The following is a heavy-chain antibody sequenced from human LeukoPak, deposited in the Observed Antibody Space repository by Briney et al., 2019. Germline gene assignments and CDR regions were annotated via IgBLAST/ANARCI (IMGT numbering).Heavy chain of an antibody. J-gene: IGHJ5*02. CDR2: IYHSGST. V-gene: IGHV4-38-2*02. CDR3: ARYSSSWPTKKYNWFDP. D-gene: IGHD6-13*01. Sequence: SETLSLTCTVSGYSISSGYYWGWIRQPPGKGLEWIGSIYHSGSTNYNPSLKSRGTISTDTSKNQFSLKLSSVTAADTAVYYCARYSSSWPTKKYNWFDPWGQGTLVTVSS. CDR1: GYSISSGYY.